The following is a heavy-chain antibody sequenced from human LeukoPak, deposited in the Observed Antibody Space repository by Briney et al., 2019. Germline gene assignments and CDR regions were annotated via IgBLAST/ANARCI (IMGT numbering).Heavy chain of an antibody. J-gene: IGHJ4*02. CDR1: GGSFSGYY. Sequence: SETLSLTCAVYGGSFSGYYWSWIRQPPGKGLEWIGEINHSGSTNYNPSLKSRVTISVDTSKNQFSLKLSSVTAADTAVYYCARDPHQNSITYDYWGQGTLVTVSS. V-gene: IGHV4-34*01. CDR3: ARDPHQNSITYDY. CDR2: INHSGST. D-gene: IGHD5-24*01.